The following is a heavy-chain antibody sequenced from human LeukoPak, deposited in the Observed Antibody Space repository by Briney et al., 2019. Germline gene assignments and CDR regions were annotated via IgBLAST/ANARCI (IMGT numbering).Heavy chain of an antibody. Sequence: SETLSLTCTVSGYSISTGYYWGWIRQPPGKGLEWIGSIYHSGSTYYNPSLKSRVTISVDTSKNQFSLKLSSVTAADTAVYYCARDSSGWSYPLYYYYYMDVWGKGTTVTVSS. V-gene: IGHV4-38-2*02. CDR1: GYSISTGYY. CDR3: ARDSSGWSYPLYYYYYMDV. CDR2: IYHSGST. J-gene: IGHJ6*03. D-gene: IGHD6-19*01.